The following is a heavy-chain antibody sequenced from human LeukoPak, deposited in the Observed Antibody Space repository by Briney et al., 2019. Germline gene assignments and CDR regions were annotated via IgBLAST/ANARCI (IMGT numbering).Heavy chain of an antibody. Sequence: GGSLRLSCAASGFTFSGYWMHWVRQAPGKGLVWVSRLNSDESNTRYAASVKGRFTISRDNAKNTLYLQMNSLRAEDTAVYYCAREGITAGVNLDYWGRGTLITVSS. V-gene: IGHV3-74*01. CDR2: LNSDESNT. CDR1: GFTFSGYW. J-gene: IGHJ4*02. D-gene: IGHD1-14*01. CDR3: AREGITAGVNLDY.